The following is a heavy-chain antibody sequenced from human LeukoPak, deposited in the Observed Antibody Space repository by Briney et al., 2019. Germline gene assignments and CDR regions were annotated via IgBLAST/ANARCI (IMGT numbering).Heavy chain of an antibody. D-gene: IGHD2-2*02. CDR2: IYTSGST. J-gene: IGHJ5*02. Sequence: SQTLSLTCTVSGGSISSGSYYWSWIRQPAGKGLEWIGRIYTSGSTNYNPSLKSRVTISVDTSKNQFSLKLSSVTAADTAAYYCARELVVAAAIGWFDPWGQGTLVAVSS. CDR3: ARELVVAAAIGWFDP. V-gene: IGHV4-61*02. CDR1: GGSISSGSYY.